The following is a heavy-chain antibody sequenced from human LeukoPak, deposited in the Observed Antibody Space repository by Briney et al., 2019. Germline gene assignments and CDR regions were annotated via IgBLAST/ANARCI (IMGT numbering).Heavy chain of an antibody. V-gene: IGHV3-23*01. Sequence: AGGSLRLSCTASGFTFSNYGMGWVRQAPGKGLEWVSNISGSGSSTYYADSVKGRFTISRDNTKNTLSLQMNSLRAEDTAVYYCARGGGWTGYSSSWFDYWGQGTLVTVSS. CDR1: GFTFSNYG. D-gene: IGHD6-13*01. J-gene: IGHJ4*02. CDR2: ISGSGSST. CDR3: ARGGGWTGYSSSWFDY.